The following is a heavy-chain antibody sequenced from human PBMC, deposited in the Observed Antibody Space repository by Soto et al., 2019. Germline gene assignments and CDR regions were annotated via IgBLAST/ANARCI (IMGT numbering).Heavy chain of an antibody. CDR3: ARDLYLTGYYGGMDV. CDR1: GFTFSSYW. D-gene: IGHD3-9*01. Sequence: GGSLRLSCAASGFTFSSYWMSWVRQAPGKGLEWVANIKQDGSEKYYVDSVKGRFTISRDNAKNSLYLQMNSLRAEDTVVYYCARDLYLTGYYGGMDVWGQGTTVTVSS. V-gene: IGHV3-7*03. CDR2: IKQDGSEK. J-gene: IGHJ6*02.